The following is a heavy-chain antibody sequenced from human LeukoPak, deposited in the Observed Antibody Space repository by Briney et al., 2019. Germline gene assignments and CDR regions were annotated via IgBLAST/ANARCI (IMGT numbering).Heavy chain of an antibody. CDR3: ARASPLYWWD. Sequence: AASVKVSFKASGGTFSSYAISWVRQAPGQGLEWMGGIIPIFGTANYAQKFQGRVTITADESTSAAYMELSSLRSEGTAVYYCARASPLYWWDWGQGTLVTVSS. D-gene: IGHD2-8*02. V-gene: IGHV1-69*13. CDR1: GGTFSSYA. CDR2: IIPIFGTA. J-gene: IGHJ4*02.